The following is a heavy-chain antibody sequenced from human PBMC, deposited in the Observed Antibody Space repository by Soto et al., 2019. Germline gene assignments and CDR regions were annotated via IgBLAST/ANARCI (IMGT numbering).Heavy chain of an antibody. CDR1: GFTFKSYR. CDR3: ARPLVAPVAGPYYYGMDV. Sequence: GGSLRLSCTASGFTFKSYRFTWVRQPPGKGLEWVAVIWYDGNTKYYADSVKGRFTISRDNLRSTVYLQMNSLTAEDTAVYYCARPLVAPVAGPYYYGMDVWGQGTTVTVSS. D-gene: IGHD6-19*01. V-gene: IGHV3-33*01. CDR2: IWYDGNTK. J-gene: IGHJ6*02.